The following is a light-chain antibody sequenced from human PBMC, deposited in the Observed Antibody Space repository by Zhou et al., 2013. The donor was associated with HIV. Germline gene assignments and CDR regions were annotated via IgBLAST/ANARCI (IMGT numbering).Light chain of an antibody. V-gene: IGKV3-20*01. J-gene: IGKJ1*01. CDR2: GAS. CDR3: QQYGSSPRT. CDR1: QSVSSSY. Sequence: EIVLTQSPGTLSLSPGERATLSCRASQSVSSSYLAWYQQKPGQAPRLLIYGASNRATGIPDRFSGRGSGTDFTLTISRLEPEDFAVYYCQQYGSSPRTFGQGPRWKSN.